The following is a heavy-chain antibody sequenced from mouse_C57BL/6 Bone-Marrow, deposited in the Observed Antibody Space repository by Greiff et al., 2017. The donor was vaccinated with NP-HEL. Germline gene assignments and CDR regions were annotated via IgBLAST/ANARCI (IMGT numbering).Heavy chain of an antibody. Sequence: VQLQQPGAELVKPGASVKLSCKASGYTFTSYWMHWVKQRPGQGLEWIGMIHTNSGSTNYNEKFKSKDTLTVDKSSSTAYMQLSSLTSEDSEVDYCARGLRPSWFAYWGQGTLVTVSA. D-gene: IGHD1-2*01. J-gene: IGHJ3*01. V-gene: IGHV1-64*01. CDR1: GYTFTSYW. CDR2: IHTNSGST. CDR3: ARGLRPSWFAY.